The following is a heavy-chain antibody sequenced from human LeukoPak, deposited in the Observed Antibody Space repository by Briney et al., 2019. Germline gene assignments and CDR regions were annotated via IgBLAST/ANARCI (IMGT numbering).Heavy chain of an antibody. J-gene: IGHJ4*02. D-gene: IGHD3-22*01. Sequence: GESLKISCKGSGYSFTSYWLGWVRQMPGKGLEWMGIIYPGDSNTRYSPSFQGQVTISADKSISTAYLQWSSLKASDTAMYYCARPEVRTEDSSGYYYHFPHVYYWGQGTLVTVSS. V-gene: IGHV5-51*01. CDR3: ARPEVRTEDSSGYYYHFPHVYY. CDR2: IYPGDSNT. CDR1: GYSFTSYW.